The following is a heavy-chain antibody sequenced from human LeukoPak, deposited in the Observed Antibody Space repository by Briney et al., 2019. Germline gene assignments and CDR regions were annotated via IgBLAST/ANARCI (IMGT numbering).Heavy chain of an antibody. CDR2: INPNSGGT. Sequence: ASVKVSCKASGYTFTGYYMHWVRQAPGQGLELMGWINPNSGGTNYAQKFQGRVTMTRDTSISTAYMELSRLTSDDTAVYYCARGSDDFWSGYSPSYWGQGTLVTVSS. J-gene: IGHJ4*02. V-gene: IGHV1-2*02. D-gene: IGHD3-3*01. CDR1: GYTFTGYY. CDR3: ARGSDDFWSGYSPSY.